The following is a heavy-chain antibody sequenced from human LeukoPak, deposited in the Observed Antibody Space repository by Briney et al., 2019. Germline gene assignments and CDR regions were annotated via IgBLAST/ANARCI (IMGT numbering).Heavy chain of an antibody. CDR2: ISGSGGST. V-gene: IGHV3-23*01. CDR3: AKEDYDFWSGSFYYYYGMDV. Sequence: GGSLRLSCAASGFTLSSYAMSWVGQAPGKGLEWDSAISGSGGSTYYADSVKGRFTISRDNSKNTLYLQMNSLRAEDTAVYYCAKEDYDFWSGSFYYYYGMDVWGQGPTVTVSS. CDR1: GFTLSSYA. J-gene: IGHJ6*02. D-gene: IGHD3-3*01.